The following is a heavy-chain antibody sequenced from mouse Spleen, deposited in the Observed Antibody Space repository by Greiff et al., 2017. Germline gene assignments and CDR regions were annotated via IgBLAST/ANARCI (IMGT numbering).Heavy chain of an antibody. V-gene: IGHV14-4*02. D-gene: IGHD1-2*01. CDR1: GFNIKDYY. J-gene: IGHJ4*01. CDR2: IDPENGDT. CDR3: NACTTATSGAIDY. Sequence: VQLQQSGAELVRSGASVKLSCTASGFNIKDYYMHWVKQRPEQGLEWIGWIDPENGDTEYAPKFHGKATMTADTSSNTAYLQLSSLTSEDTAVYYCNACTTATSGAIDYWGQGTSVTVSS.